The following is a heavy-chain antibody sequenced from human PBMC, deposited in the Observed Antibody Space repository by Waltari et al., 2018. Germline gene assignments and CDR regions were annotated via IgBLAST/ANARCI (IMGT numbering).Heavy chain of an antibody. CDR3: VKGGWGFGELYDQH. V-gene: IGHV3-74*01. D-gene: IGHD3-10*01. CDR1: GFTFSSYW. J-gene: IGHJ4*01. Sequence: EVQLVESGGGFVQPGGSLRLSCAASGFTFSSYWMHWVRQAPGKGLVWVSCINGDGTTTKYADSVKGRFTISRDNAKNSLYLQMKSLRPEDTALYYCVKGGWGFGELYDQHWGHGILVTVSS. CDR2: INGDGTTT.